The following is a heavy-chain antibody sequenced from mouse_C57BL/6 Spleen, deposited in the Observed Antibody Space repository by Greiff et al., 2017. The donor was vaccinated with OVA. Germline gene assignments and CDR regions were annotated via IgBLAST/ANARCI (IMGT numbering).Heavy chain of an antibody. V-gene: IGHV1-64*01. CDR3: ARIAYYSNYLDY. CDR2: IHPNSGST. CDR1: GYTFTSYW. Sequence: QVQLQQPGAELVKPGASVKLSCKASGYTFTSYWMHWVKQRPGQGLEWIGMIHPNSGSTNYNEKFKSKATLTVDKSSSTAYMQLSSLTSEDSAVYYCARIAYYSNYLDYWGQGTTLTVSS. D-gene: IGHD2-5*01. J-gene: IGHJ2*01.